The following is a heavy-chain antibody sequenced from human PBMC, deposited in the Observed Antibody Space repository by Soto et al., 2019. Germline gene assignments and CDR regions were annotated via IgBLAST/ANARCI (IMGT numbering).Heavy chain of an antibody. CDR1: GGSISSGGYY. Sequence: QVQLQESGPGLVKPSQTLSLTCTVSGGSISSGGYYWSWIRQHPGKGLEWMGYIYYSGSTYYNPSLKSRVTISVDTSKNQFSLKLSSVTAADTAVYYCARCDSGSLLRAYYYYGMDVWGQGTTVTVSS. J-gene: IGHJ6*02. V-gene: IGHV4-31*03. D-gene: IGHD1-26*01. CDR3: ARCDSGSLLRAYYYYGMDV. CDR2: IYYSGST.